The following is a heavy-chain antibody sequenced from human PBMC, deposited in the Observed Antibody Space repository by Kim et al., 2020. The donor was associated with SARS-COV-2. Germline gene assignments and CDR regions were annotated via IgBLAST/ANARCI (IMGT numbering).Heavy chain of an antibody. CDR1: GYTFTGYY. J-gene: IGHJ5*02. Sequence: ASVKVSCKASGYTFTGYYIHWVRQAPGQGLEWMGWINPNSGITNYAQNFQGRVTMTRATSISTVYMELRGLRSDDTAVYYCARAPSSSWPHWVDPWGQGTRVTVS. D-gene: IGHD6-13*01. CDR2: INPNSGIT. V-gene: IGHV1-2*02. CDR3: ARAPSSSWPHWVDP.